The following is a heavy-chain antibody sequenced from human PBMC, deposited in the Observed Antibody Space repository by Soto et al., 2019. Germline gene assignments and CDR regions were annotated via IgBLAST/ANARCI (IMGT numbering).Heavy chain of an antibody. CDR2: IYYSGST. CDR1: GGSISSYY. J-gene: IGHJ5*02. D-gene: IGHD4-17*01. CDR3: ARVYDYGDSNWFAP. V-gene: IGHV4-59*12. Sequence: NPSETLSLTCTVSGGSISSYYWSWIRQPPGKGLEWIGYIYYSGSTNYNPSLKSRVTISVDTSKNQFSLKLSSVTAADTAVYYCARVYDYGDSNWFAPWGQRTLVTVSS.